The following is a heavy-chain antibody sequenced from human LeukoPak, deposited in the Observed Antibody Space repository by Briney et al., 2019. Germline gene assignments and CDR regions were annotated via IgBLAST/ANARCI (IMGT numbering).Heavy chain of an antibody. Sequence: ASVKVSCKASGGTFSSYAISWVRQAPGQGLEWMGGIIPIFGTANYAQKFQGRVTITTDESTSTAYMELSSLRSEDTAVDYCARETPCGGDCYSSHWGQGTLVTVSS. V-gene: IGHV1-69*05. D-gene: IGHD2-21*02. J-gene: IGHJ4*02. CDR3: ARETPCGGDCYSSH. CDR1: GGTFSSYA. CDR2: IIPIFGTA.